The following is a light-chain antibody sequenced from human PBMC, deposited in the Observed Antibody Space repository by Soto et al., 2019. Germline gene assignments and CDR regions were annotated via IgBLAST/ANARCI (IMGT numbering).Light chain of an antibody. CDR1: SSDVCSYNL. CDR2: ENS. Sequence: QSALTQPASVSGAPGQSITTSCTGTSSDVCSYNLVSWYQPHPGKAPKLMIYENSQRPSGVSNRFSGSKSANTASLTSSGLHDEDDADSYCCSYTGSNSFEVFGGGTKLTVL. CDR3: CSYTGSNSFEV. J-gene: IGLJ2*01. V-gene: IGLV2-23*02.